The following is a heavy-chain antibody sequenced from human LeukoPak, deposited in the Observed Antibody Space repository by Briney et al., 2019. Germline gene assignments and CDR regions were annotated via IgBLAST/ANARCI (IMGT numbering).Heavy chain of an antibody. D-gene: IGHD2-15*01. V-gene: IGHV4-59*01. J-gene: IGHJ4*02. Sequence: SETLSLTCTVSGGSISSYYWSWIRQPPGKGLEWIGYIYYSGSTNYNPSLKSRVTISVDTSKNQFSLKLSSVTAADTAVYYCSRVDCSGCSCYSNYWGQGTLVTVSS. CDR2: IYYSGST. CDR3: SRVDCSGCSCYSNY. CDR1: GGSISSYY.